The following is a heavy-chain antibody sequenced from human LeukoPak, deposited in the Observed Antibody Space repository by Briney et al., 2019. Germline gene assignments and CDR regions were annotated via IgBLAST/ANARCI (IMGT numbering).Heavy chain of an antibody. D-gene: IGHD2-15*01. CDR3: ARGNGYCSGGACFFDV. CDR1: GYTFTGYY. V-gene: IGHV7-4-1*02. Sequence: GASVKVSCKASGYTFTGYYMHWMRQAPGQGLQWLGWINTNTWNPTYGQGLTGRFVFSLDTSVNTAYLEITSLQTEDTALYFCARGNGYCSGGACFFDVWGQGTLVTVSS. J-gene: IGHJ4*02. CDR2: INTNTWNP.